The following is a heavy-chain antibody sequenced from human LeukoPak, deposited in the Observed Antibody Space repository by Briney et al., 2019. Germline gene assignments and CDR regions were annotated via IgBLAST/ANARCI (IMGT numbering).Heavy chain of an antibody. CDR2: IYHSGST. CDR1: GGSISSGGYS. V-gene: IGHV4-30-2*01. Sequence: SETRSLTCAVSGGSISSGGYSWSWIRQPPGKGLEWIGYIYHSGSTYYNPSLKSRVTISVDRSKNQFSLKLSSVTAADTAVYYCARDYYGSGGLGGANWFDPWGQGTLVTVSS. J-gene: IGHJ5*02. CDR3: ARDYYGSGGLGGANWFDP. D-gene: IGHD3-10*01.